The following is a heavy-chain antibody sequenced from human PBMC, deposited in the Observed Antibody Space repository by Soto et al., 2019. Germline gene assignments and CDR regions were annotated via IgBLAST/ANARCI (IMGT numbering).Heavy chain of an antibody. D-gene: IGHD2-8*01. CDR2: INPSGGST. Sequence: ASVKVSCKASGYTFTSYYMHWARQAPGQGLEWMGIINPSGGSTSYAQKFQGRVTMTRDTSTSTVYMELSSLRSEDTAVYYCAETTYCTNGVCYPHYGMDVWGQGTTVTVSS. CDR3: AETTYCTNGVCYPHYGMDV. CDR1: GYTFTSYY. V-gene: IGHV1-46*01. J-gene: IGHJ6*02.